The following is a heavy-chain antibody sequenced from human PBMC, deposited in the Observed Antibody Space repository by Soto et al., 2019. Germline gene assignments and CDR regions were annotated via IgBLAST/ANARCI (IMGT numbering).Heavy chain of an antibody. CDR1: GGSISSYY. D-gene: IGHD3-9*01. V-gene: IGHV4-59*08. CDR2: IYYSGST. CDR3: ARLWGYDILTGYYEYYFDY. J-gene: IGHJ4*02. Sequence: SETLSLTCTVSGGSISSYYWSWIRQPPGKGLEWIGYIYYSGSTNYNPSLKSRVTISVDTSKNQFSLKLSSVTAADTAVYYCARLWGYDILTGYYEYYFDYWGQGTLVTVSS.